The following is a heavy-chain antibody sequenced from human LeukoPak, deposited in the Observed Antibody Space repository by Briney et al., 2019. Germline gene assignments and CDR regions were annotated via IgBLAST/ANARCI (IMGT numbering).Heavy chain of an antibody. CDR2: IYYSGST. J-gene: IGHJ4*02. D-gene: IGHD4-17*01. Sequence: SETLSLTCTVSGGSISSYYWSWIRQPPGKGLEWIGYIYYSGSTNYNPSLKSRVTISVDTSKNQFSLKLSSVTAADTAVYHCARGRPEYGDYSYFDYWGQGTLVTVSS. CDR1: GGSISSYY. CDR3: ARGRPEYGDYSYFDY. V-gene: IGHV4-59*08.